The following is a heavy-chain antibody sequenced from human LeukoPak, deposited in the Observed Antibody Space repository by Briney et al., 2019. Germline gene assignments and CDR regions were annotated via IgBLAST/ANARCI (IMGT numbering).Heavy chain of an antibody. CDR3: ARVRVQLWLAPDY. D-gene: IGHD5-18*01. Sequence: GGSLRLSCAASGFTFSSYSTNWVRQAPGKGLEWVSFISSSSSYIYYADSVKGRFTISRDNAKNSLYLQMNSLRAEDTAVYYCARVRVQLWLAPDYWGQGTLVTVSS. CDR1: GFTFSSYS. J-gene: IGHJ4*02. V-gene: IGHV3-21*01. CDR2: ISSSSSYI.